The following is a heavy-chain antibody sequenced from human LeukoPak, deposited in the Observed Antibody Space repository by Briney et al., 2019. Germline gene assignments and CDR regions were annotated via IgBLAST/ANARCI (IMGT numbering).Heavy chain of an antibody. Sequence: GGSLRLSCEASVFTSSDHYIDCVREAPGKGLECVGRSRDKPNSYSTEYAASVKGRFTIIRDDSKNSLYLQMNNLRTEDTAVYYCAREVRYSSAWAFDYWGQGTLVTVSS. V-gene: IGHV3-72*01. D-gene: IGHD6-19*01. CDR2: SRDKPNSYST. J-gene: IGHJ4*02. CDR1: VFTSSDHY. CDR3: AREVRYSSAWAFDY.